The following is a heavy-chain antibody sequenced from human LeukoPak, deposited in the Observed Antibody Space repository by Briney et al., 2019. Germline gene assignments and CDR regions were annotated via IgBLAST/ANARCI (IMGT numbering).Heavy chain of an antibody. V-gene: IGHV3-23*01. Sequence: GGSLRLSCAASGFTFSSYAMSWVRQAPGKGLEWVSAISGSGGSTYYADSVKGRFTISRDNAKNSLYLQMNSLRAEDTAVYYCAVKEGYFDYWGQGTLVTVSS. CDR1: GFTFSSYA. CDR2: ISGSGGST. CDR3: AVKEGYFDY. J-gene: IGHJ4*02.